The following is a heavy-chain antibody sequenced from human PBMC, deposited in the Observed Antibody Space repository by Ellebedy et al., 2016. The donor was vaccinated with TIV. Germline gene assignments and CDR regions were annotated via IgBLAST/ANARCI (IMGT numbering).Heavy chain of an antibody. D-gene: IGHD5/OR15-5a*01. CDR1: GFTVSYTY. CDR3: ATDVSYRMDV. V-gene: IGHV3-66*01. Sequence: GGSLRLSCAASGFTVSYTYMSWVRQAPGKGLEWVSVIHTGGDTYYADSVKGRFTISRDSSKNTLYLEMTSLRAEDTAVYYCATDVSYRMDVWGQGTTVTV. J-gene: IGHJ6*02. CDR2: IHTGGDT.